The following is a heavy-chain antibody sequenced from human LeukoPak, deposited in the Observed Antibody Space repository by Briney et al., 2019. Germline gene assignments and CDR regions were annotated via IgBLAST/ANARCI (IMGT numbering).Heavy chain of an antibody. D-gene: IGHD6-19*01. J-gene: IGHJ6*02. CDR2: IKQEGSEK. Sequence: GGSLRLSCAASGFTFSRYWMSWVRQAPGKGLEWVANIKQEGSEKYYVDSVKGRFTISRDNTKNSLYLQMNSLRAEDTAVYYCARLKQWLVRDYYYYGMDVWGQGTTVTVSS. CDR1: GFTFSRYW. CDR3: ARLKQWLVRDYYYYGMDV. V-gene: IGHV3-7*01.